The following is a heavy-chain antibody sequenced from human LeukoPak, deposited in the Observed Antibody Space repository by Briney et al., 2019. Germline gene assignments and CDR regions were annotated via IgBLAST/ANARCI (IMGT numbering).Heavy chain of an antibody. CDR3: AIGGFMITFGGVIVI. CDR1: GFTFSSYE. J-gene: IGHJ3*02. CDR2: ISSSGSTI. V-gene: IGHV3-48*03. D-gene: IGHD3-16*02. Sequence: GGSLRLSCAASGFTFSSYEMNWVRQAPGKGLEWVSYISSSGSTIYYADSVKGRFTISRDNAKNSLSLQMNSLRAEDTAVYYCAIGGFMITFGGVIVIWGQGTMVTASS.